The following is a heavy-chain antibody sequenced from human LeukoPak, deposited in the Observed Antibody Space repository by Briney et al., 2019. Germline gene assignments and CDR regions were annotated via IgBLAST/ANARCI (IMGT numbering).Heavy chain of an antibody. CDR2: IYTSGST. Sequence: SETLSLTCTVSGGSISNYYWSWIRQPAGKGLEWIGRIYTSGSTNYNHSLKSRVTISVDTSKKQFSLKLSSVTAADTAVYYCARDRVDTAMEGAFDIWGQGTMVTVSS. CDR3: ARDRVDTAMEGAFDI. D-gene: IGHD5-18*01. CDR1: GGSISNYY. V-gene: IGHV4-4*07. J-gene: IGHJ3*02.